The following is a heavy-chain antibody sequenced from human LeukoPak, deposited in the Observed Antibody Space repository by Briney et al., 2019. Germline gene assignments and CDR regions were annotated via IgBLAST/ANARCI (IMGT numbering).Heavy chain of an antibody. V-gene: IGHV3-23*01. CDR3: AKGDCSSTSCYSGY. J-gene: IGHJ4*02. CDR2: ISGSGGST. Sequence: PSETLSLTCAVYGGSLSGYYWSWIRQAPGKGLEWVSAISGSGGSTYYADSVKGRFTISRDNSKNTLYLQMNSLRAEDTAVYYCAKGDCSSTSCYSGYWGQGTLVTVSS. D-gene: IGHD2-2*02. CDR1: GGSLSGYY.